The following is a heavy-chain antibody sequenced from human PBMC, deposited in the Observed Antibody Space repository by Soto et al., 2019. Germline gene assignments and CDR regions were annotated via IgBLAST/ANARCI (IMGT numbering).Heavy chain of an antibody. CDR1: GGSISSYY. Sequence: SETLSLTCTVSGGSISSYYWSWIRQPPGKGLEWIGYIYYSGSTKYNPSLKSRVTISVDTSKNQFSLNLTSVAAADTAVYYCARLRYSGYEIDYWGQGTLVTVSS. V-gene: IGHV4-59*08. CDR2: IYYSGST. CDR3: ARLRYSGYEIDY. J-gene: IGHJ4*02. D-gene: IGHD5-12*01.